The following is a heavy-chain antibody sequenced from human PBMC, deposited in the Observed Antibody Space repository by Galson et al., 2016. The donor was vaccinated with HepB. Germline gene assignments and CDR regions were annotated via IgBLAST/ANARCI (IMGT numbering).Heavy chain of an antibody. Sequence: QSGAEVKKPGESLRISCKASGYTFTNYDIQWVRQVPGQGLEYMGWMKPDRDDAGYPQKFQGRVTMTRNASIRTAYMELSSLTSEDTAVYYCARRRPGDSRAFDYWGQGALITVSS. D-gene: IGHD2-21*02. CDR1: GYTFTNYD. CDR3: ARRRPGDSRAFDY. J-gene: IGHJ4*02. V-gene: IGHV1-8*01. CDR2: MKPDRDDA.